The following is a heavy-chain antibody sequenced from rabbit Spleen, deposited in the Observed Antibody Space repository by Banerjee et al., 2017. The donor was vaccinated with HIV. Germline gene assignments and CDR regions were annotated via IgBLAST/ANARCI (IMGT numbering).Heavy chain of an antibody. V-gene: IGHV1S45*01. Sequence: QEQLEESGGGLVKPEGSLTVTCKASGFSFGDRDVMCWVRQAPGKGLEWIACINTATGKAVYASWAKGRFTISKTSSTTVTLQMTSLTVADTATYFCARGSATMTMVITGYYLALWGPGTLVTVS. D-gene: IGHD2-1*01. J-gene: IGHJ4*01. CDR2: INTATGKA. CDR1: GFSFGDRDV. CDR3: ARGSATMTMVITGYYLAL.